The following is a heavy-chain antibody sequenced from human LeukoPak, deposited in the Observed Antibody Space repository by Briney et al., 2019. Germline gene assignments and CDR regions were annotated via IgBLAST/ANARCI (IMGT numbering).Heavy chain of an antibody. CDR2: INPNSGGT. Sequence: ASVKVSCKASGYTFTGYYMHWVRQAPGQGLEWMGWINPNSGGTNYAQKFQGRVTMTRDTSISTAYMELSRLRSDDAAVYYCARDLLRFLSSNDYWGQGTLVTVSS. CDR3: ARDLLRFLSSNDY. D-gene: IGHD3-3*01. CDR1: GYTFTGYY. J-gene: IGHJ4*02. V-gene: IGHV1-2*02.